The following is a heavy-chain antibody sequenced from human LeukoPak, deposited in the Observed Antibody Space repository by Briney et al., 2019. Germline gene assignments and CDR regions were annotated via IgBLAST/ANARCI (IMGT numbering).Heavy chain of an antibody. CDR2: INPNSGGT. Sequence: GASVKVSCKASGYTFTGYYMHWVRQAPGQGLEWMGWINPNSGGTNYAQKFQGRVTMTRDMSTSTDYMELSSLRSEDTAAYYCARDNSVEDTAWWFDPWGQGTLVTVSS. CDR1: GYTFTGYY. D-gene: IGHD4-23*01. V-gene: IGHV1-2*02. CDR3: ARDNSVEDTAWWFDP. J-gene: IGHJ5*02.